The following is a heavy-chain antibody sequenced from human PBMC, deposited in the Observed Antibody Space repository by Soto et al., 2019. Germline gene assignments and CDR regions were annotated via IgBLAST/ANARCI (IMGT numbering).Heavy chain of an antibody. CDR1: EFTFSSYA. CDR2: ISYDGSNK. D-gene: IGHD3-22*01. Sequence: QVQLVESGGGVVQPGRSLRLSCAASEFTFSSYAMHWVRQAPGKGLEWVALISYDGSNKYYADSVKGRFTISRDNSKNTLCLQMNSLRTEDTSVYFCARGYVHYDSSNYRKTHGALCDYWGQGTLVTVSS. V-gene: IGHV3-30-3*01. CDR3: ARGYVHYDSSNYRKTHGALCDY. J-gene: IGHJ4*02.